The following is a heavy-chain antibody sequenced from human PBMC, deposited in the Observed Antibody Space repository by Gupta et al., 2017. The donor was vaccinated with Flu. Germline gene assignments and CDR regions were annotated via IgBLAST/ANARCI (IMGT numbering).Heavy chain of an antibody. Sequence: SYVQWVRQAPGNGLVWVSRIKPDGSSTTYAESVKGRFTISRDNAKNTLYLQMNSLGDDDTSVYYCATVTSGCWGQGTLVTVSS. D-gene: IGHD4-17*01. CDR1: SY. J-gene: IGHJ4*02. CDR3: ATVTSGC. V-gene: IGHV3-74*03. CDR2: IKPDGSST.